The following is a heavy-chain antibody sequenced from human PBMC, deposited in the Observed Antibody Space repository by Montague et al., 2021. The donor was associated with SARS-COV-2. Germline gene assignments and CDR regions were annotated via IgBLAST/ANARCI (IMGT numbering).Heavy chain of an antibody. Sequence: SETLSLTCAVYGESFSGFFWSWIRQPPGKGLEWIGEINDRGDTNYNYNPSLGSRVTISADTSKNQFSLKLRSVTAADTAVYYCARWDPQTLAVISLRGKSAIDYWGQGTLVTVSS. D-gene: IGHD6-19*01. CDR3: ARWDPQTLAVISLRGKSAIDY. CDR1: GESFSGFF. CDR2: INDRGDTNY. V-gene: IGHV4-34*01. J-gene: IGHJ4*02.